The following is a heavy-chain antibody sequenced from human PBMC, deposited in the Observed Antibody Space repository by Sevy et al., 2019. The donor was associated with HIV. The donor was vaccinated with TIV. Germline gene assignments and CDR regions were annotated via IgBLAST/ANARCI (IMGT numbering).Heavy chain of an antibody. J-gene: IGHJ4*02. CDR1: GGSISSYY. CDR3: ARDSGYSGYEFDY. D-gene: IGHD5-12*01. Sequence: SETLSLTCTVSGGSISSYYWSWIRQPPGKGLEWIGYIYYSGSTNYNPSLKSRVTISVDTSKNQFSLKLSSVTAADTPVYYCARDSGYSGYEFDYWGQGTLVTVSS. V-gene: IGHV4-59*01. CDR2: IYYSGST.